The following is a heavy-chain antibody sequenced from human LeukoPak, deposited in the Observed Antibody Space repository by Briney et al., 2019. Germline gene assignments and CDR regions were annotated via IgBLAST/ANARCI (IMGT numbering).Heavy chain of an antibody. CDR1: GFTFSSYA. Sequence: GGSLRLSCAASGFTFSSYAMHWVRRAPGKGLEWVAVISYDGSNKYYADSVKGRFTISRDNSKNTLYLQMNSLRAEDTAVYYCARGPPNSSWSDTRFDYWGQGTLVTVSS. D-gene: IGHD6-13*01. CDR3: ARGPPNSSWSDTRFDY. CDR2: ISYDGSNK. J-gene: IGHJ4*02. V-gene: IGHV3-30*04.